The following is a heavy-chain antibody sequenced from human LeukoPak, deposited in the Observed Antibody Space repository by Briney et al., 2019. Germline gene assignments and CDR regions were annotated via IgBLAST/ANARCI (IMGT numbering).Heavy chain of an antibody. V-gene: IGHV3-21*01. CDR3: ARPVGYSYGTDAFDI. J-gene: IGHJ3*02. CDR2: ISSSSSYI. CDR1: GFTFSSYS. D-gene: IGHD5-18*01. Sequence: GGSLRLSCAASGFTFSSYSMNWVRQAPGKGLEWGSSISSSSSYIYYADSVKGRFTISRDNAKNSLYLQMNSLRAEDTAVYYCARPVGYSYGTDAFDIWGQGTMVTVSS.